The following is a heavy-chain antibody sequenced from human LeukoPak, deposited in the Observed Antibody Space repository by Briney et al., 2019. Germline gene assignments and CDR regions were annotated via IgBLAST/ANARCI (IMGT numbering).Heavy chain of an antibody. CDR2: TYYRSKWYN. CDR1: VDSVSSNSAV. Sequence: SQTLSLTCAISVDSVSSNSAVWIWIRLSPSIGLEWLGRTYYRSKWYNDYAVSVKSRITINPDTSKNQFSLQLNSVTPEDTAVYYCARGALNSRFDYWGQGTLVTVSS. CDR3: ARGALNSRFDY. J-gene: IGHJ4*02. V-gene: IGHV6-1*01.